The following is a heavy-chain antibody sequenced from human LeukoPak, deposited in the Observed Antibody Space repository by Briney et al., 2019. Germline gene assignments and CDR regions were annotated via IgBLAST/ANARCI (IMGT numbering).Heavy chain of an antibody. CDR2: ISTNTGNP. D-gene: IGHD4-17*01. J-gene: IGHJ3*02. Sequence: ASVKVSCKASGYTFTSYDINWVRQAPGQGLEWMGWISTNTGNPTYAQGFTGRFVFSLDTSVSTAYLQINSLKAEDTAVYYCAREDSTVTTTLYAFDIWGQGTMLTVSS. CDR1: GYTFTSYD. CDR3: AREDSTVTTTLYAFDI. V-gene: IGHV7-4-1*02.